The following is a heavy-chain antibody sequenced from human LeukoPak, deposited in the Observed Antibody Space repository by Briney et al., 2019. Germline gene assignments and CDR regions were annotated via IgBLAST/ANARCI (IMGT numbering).Heavy chain of an antibody. J-gene: IGHJ5*02. Sequence: GASVKVSCKASGYTFTSYGISWVRQAPGQGLEWMGWISAYNGNTNCAQKLQGRVTMTTDTSTSTAYMELRSLRSDDTAVYYCARDSGIAAAGTGRWFDPWGQGTLVTVSS. V-gene: IGHV1-18*01. D-gene: IGHD6-13*01. CDR3: ARDSGIAAAGTGRWFDP. CDR1: GYTFTSYG. CDR2: ISAYNGNT.